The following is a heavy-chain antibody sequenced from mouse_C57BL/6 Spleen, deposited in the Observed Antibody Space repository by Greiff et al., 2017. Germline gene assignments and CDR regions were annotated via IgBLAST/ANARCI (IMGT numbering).Heavy chain of an antibody. V-gene: IGHV1-26*01. CDR1: GYTFTDYY. J-gene: IGHJ4*01. D-gene: IGHD2-4*01. Sequence: VQLQQSGPELVKPGASVKISCKASGYTFTDYYMNWVQQSHGKSLEWIGAINPNNGGTSYNQKFKGKATLTVDKSSSTAYMELRSLTSEDSAVYYCARHYDYDGYAMDYWGQGTSVTVSS. CDR2: INPNNGGT. CDR3: ARHYDYDGYAMDY.